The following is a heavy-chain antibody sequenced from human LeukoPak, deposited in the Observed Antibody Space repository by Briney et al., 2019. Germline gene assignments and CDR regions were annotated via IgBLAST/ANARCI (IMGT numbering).Heavy chain of an antibody. J-gene: IGHJ5*01. D-gene: IGHD3-22*01. CDR3: ARGTYYYDSSGFWESNGWFYS. V-gene: IGHV4-59*01. CDR2: IYYTGSL. Sequence: SETLSLTCTVPGASINGYSRTWLRQPPGKTLEWLAPIYYTGSLTSNPSLTTRVTMSVDAYKKQVSLRLNSVITADTTVYYCARGTYYYDSSGFWESNGWFYSWGQGSLVTVSS. CDR1: GASINGYS.